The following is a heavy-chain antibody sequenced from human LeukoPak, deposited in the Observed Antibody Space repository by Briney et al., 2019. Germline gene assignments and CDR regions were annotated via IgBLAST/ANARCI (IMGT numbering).Heavy chain of an antibody. Sequence: PSETLSLTCTVSGGSIRSYYWSWIRQPPGKGLEWIGYIYYSGSTNYNPSLKSRVTISVDTSKNQFSLKLSSVTAADTAVYYCARGPEDIVVVPAAKNHYYYYGMDVWGQGTTVTVSS. CDR2: IYYSGST. J-gene: IGHJ6*02. D-gene: IGHD2-2*01. CDR3: ARGPEDIVVVPAAKNHYYYYGMDV. V-gene: IGHV4-59*01. CDR1: GGSIRSYY.